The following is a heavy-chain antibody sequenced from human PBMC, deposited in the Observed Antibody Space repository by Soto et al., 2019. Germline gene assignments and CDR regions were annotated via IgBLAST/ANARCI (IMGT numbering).Heavy chain of an antibody. CDR2: IYASGAT. Sequence: SETLSLTCTVSGGSISTYYWSWIRQPPGGTLEWIGYIYASGATTYNPSLESRVTMSVDMPNNEFSLELTSLTAADTAVYYWARSHSFDGSIYHYYFDFWGQGTLGTVSS. CDR1: GGSISTYY. V-gene: IGHV4-59*01. CDR3: ARSHSFDGSIYHYYFDF. J-gene: IGHJ4*02. D-gene: IGHD3-10*01.